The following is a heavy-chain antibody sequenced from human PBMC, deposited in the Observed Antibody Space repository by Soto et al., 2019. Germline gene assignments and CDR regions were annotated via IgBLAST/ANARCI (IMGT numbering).Heavy chain of an antibody. CDR2: ISYDGTYK. Sequence: GGSLILSCAASGFTFSNCGMHWVRQAPGKGLEWMAFISYDGTYKYYGDSVRGRFTISRDNFKDIVYLQVNSLRPEDTDVYYCAKAAIHWLGYSFGHYFDYWGQGTLVTVSS. V-gene: IGHV3-30*18. D-gene: IGHD5-18*01. CDR1: GFTFSNCG. CDR3: AKAAIHWLGYSFGHYFDY. J-gene: IGHJ4*02.